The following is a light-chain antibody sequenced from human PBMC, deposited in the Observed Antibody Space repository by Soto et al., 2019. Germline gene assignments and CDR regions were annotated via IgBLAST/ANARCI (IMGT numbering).Light chain of an antibody. CDR3: QQYNDWPS. J-gene: IGKJ3*01. Sequence: EVVMTQSQATLSVSPGEKATLSCRASQSVGINLAWYQQKSGQAPRLLIHDASTRATGVPARFSGGASETEFTLTISSLQSEDFAVYFYQQYNDWPSFRPGPKVNI. V-gene: IGKV3D-15*01. CDR2: DAS. CDR1: QSVGIN.